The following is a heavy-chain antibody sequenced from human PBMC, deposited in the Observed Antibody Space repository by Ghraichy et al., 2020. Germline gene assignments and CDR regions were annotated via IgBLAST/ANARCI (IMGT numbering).Heavy chain of an antibody. J-gene: IGHJ4*02. V-gene: IGHV3-30*19. CDR2: ISNDGSTK. CDR3: ARAERYYDTSDYRYYFDY. CDR1: GFTFSSYG. Sequence: GGSLRLSCAASGFTFSSYGMHWVRQAPGRGLEWMAVISNDGSTKYYADSVKGRFTISRDNSKNMLYLQMNSLRAEDTAMYYCARAERYYDTSDYRYYFDYWGQGTLVTVSS. D-gene: IGHD3-22*01.